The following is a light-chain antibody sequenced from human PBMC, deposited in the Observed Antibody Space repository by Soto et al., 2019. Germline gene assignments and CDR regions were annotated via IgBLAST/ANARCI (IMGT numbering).Light chain of an antibody. CDR3: SSYTNTGTHVL. J-gene: IGLJ2*01. Sequence: QSALTQPASVSGSPGQSITISCTGTSSDVSGYNFVSWYQHHPGKAPKLMIYEVYNRPSGISQRFSGSKSANTASLTISGLQAEDEANYYCSSYTNTGTHVLFGGGTKLTVL. V-gene: IGLV2-14*01. CDR2: EVY. CDR1: SSDVSGYNF.